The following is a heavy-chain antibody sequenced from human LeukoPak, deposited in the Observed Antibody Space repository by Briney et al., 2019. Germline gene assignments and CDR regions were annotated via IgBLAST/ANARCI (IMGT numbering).Heavy chain of an antibody. CDR1: GGSIRSYY. D-gene: IGHD3-10*01. Sequence: PSETLSLTCTVSGGSIRSYYWSWVRQPPGKGLEWIGYIYYSGSTNYNPSLKSRITIALDTSKNQFSLSLSSVTAADTAVYYCASSYSDSGSYYFDFWGQGMLVTVSP. CDR2: IYYSGST. CDR3: ASSYSDSGSYYFDF. V-gene: IGHV4-59*01. J-gene: IGHJ4*02.